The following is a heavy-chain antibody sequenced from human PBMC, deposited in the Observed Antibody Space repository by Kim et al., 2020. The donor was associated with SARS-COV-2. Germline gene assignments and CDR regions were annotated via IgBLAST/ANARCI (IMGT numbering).Heavy chain of an antibody. V-gene: IGHV3-21*01. CDR3: ATPMGS. Sequence: GGSLRLSCAASGFTFKSYSMIWVRQAPGKGLEWVSSISGHSKYIYYADSVRGRFTISRDNTKNSLFLQMNNLRADDAALYYCATPMGSWGQGTLVSVSS. J-gene: IGHJ4*02. CDR2: ISGHSKYI. CDR1: GFTFKSYS.